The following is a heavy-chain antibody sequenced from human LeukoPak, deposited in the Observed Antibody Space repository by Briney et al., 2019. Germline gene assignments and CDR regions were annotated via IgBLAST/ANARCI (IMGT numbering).Heavy chain of an antibody. CDR3: AKEGSGSLRSFDY. D-gene: IGHD3-10*01. CDR1: GFTFSSYG. V-gene: IGHV3-30*18. J-gene: IGHJ4*02. Sequence: GGSLRLSCVASGFTFSSYGMHWVRRAPGKGLEWVAVISNDGSTEYYAESVKGRFTISRDNSRNTVYLQMNSLSAEETAVYYCAKEGSGSLRSFDYWGQGTLVTVSS. CDR2: ISNDGSTE.